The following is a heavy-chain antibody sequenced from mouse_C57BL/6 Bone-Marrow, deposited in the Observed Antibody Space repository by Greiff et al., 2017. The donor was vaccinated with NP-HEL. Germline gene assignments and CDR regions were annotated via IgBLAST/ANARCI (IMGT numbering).Heavy chain of an antibody. CDR1: GFTFSDYY. V-gene: IGHV5-12*01. Sequence: EVMLVESGGGLVQPGGSLKLSCAASGFTFSDYYMYWVRQTPEKRLEWVAYISNGGGSTYYPDTVKGRFTISRDNAKNTLYLQRSRLKSEDTAMYYCARENWAPYAMDYWGQGTSVTVSS. CDR2: ISNGGGST. CDR3: ARENWAPYAMDY. J-gene: IGHJ4*01. D-gene: IGHD4-1*01.